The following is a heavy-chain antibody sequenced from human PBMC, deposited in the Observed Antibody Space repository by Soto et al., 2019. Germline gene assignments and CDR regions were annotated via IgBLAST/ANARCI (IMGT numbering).Heavy chain of an antibody. Sequence: GASVKVSRKASGYTFTSYYMHWVRQAPGQGLEWMGIINPSGGSTSYAQKFQGRVTMTRDTSTSTVYMELSSLRSEDTAVYYCARAGGELRFLEWLYYYGMDVWGQGTTVTVSS. J-gene: IGHJ6*02. CDR3: ARAGGELRFLEWLYYYGMDV. V-gene: IGHV1-46*01. CDR2: INPSGGST. D-gene: IGHD3-3*01. CDR1: GYTFTSYY.